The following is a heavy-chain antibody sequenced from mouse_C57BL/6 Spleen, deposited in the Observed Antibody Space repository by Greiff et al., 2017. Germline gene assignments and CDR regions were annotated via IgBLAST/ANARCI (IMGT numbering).Heavy chain of an antibody. D-gene: IGHD3-2*01. Sequence: VQLQQSGAELVKPGASVKLSCKASGYTFTSYRMNWVKQSPGQGLEWIGIIHPNNGNTNYNEKFKGKATLTVDKSSSTVYMQLSSLTSEDSAVYSWARHDSCGGFDYWGQGTTVTVSA. V-gene: IGHV1-64*01. CDR3: ARHDSCGGFDY. J-gene: IGHJ2*01. CDR1: GYTFTSYR. CDR2: IHPNNGNT.